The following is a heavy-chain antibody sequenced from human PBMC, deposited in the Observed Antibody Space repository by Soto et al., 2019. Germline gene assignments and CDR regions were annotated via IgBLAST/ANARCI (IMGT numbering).Heavy chain of an antibody. Sequence: QVQLVQSGAEVKKPGASVKVSCKASGYTFTSYVISWVQQAPGQGLEWMGWISAYNGNTNYAQKLQGRVTMTTDTSTSTAYMELRSLRSDDTAVYYCARDSLVRGFITSETYYYYFYGMDVWGQGTTVTVSS. D-gene: IGHD3-10*01. CDR3: ARDSLVRGFITSETYYYYFYGMDV. CDR2: ISAYNGNT. CDR1: GYTFTSYV. J-gene: IGHJ6*02. V-gene: IGHV1-18*01.